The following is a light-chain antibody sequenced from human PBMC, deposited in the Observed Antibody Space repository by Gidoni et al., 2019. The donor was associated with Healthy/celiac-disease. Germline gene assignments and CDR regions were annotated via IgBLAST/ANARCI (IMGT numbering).Light chain of an antibody. J-gene: IGLJ1*01. CDR3: SSYTSSSTLGV. CDR2: DVS. Sequence: QSALTQPASVPGPPGQSITISCTGTSSAVGGYNYVSWYQQHPGKAPKLMIYDVSNRPSGVSNRFSGSKSGNAASLTISGLQAEDEADYYCSSYTSSSTLGVFGTGTKVTVL. CDR1: SSAVGGYNY. V-gene: IGLV2-14*01.